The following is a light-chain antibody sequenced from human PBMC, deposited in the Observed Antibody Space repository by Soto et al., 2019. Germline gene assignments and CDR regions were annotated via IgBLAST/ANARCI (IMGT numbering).Light chain of an antibody. J-gene: IGKJ2*01. V-gene: IGKV3-20*01. CDR3: QQYGSSPRT. Sequence: EIVLTQSPGTLSLSPGVRATLSCRASQSVSSSYLAWYQQKPGQAPRLLIYGASSRATGIPDRFSGSGSGTDFTLTICRLEPEDFAVYYCQQYGSSPRTFGQGTKLEIK. CDR2: GAS. CDR1: QSVSSSY.